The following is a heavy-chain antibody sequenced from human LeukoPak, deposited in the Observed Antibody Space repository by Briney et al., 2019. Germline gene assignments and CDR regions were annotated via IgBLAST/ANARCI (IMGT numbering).Heavy chain of an antibody. J-gene: IGHJ4*02. CDR1: GFTFSSYA. V-gene: IGHV3-30*04. D-gene: IGHD2-21*01. Sequence: PGRTLRLSCAASGFTFSSYAMHWVRQAPGKGLEWVAVISYDGSNKYYADSVKGRFTISRDNSKSTLYLQMNSLRAEDTAVYYCARDMLFQYYFDYWGQGTLVTVSS. CDR3: ARDMLFQYYFDY. CDR2: ISYDGSNK.